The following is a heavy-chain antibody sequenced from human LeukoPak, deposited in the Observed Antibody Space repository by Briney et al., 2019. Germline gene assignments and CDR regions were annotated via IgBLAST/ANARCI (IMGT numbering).Heavy chain of an antibody. Sequence: SLRLSCAASGFTFDDHAMYWVRQAPGKGLEWVSGINWDGSRIGYADAVKGRFTISRDSAKNSLYLQMNSLRTEDTALYYCARASYYYDTSGLGAFDIWGQGTLVTVSS. D-gene: IGHD3-22*01. J-gene: IGHJ3*02. CDR1: GFTFDDHA. V-gene: IGHV3-9*01. CDR3: ARASYYYDTSGLGAFDI. CDR2: INWDGSRI.